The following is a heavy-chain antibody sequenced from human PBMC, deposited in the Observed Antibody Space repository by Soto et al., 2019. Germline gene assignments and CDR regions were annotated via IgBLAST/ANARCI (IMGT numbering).Heavy chain of an antibody. CDR1: GGSISSSRYY. V-gene: IGHV4-39*01. CDR3: ARHPDVARGGFDP. Sequence: QPQLQESGPGLVKPSETLSLTCTVSGGSISSSRYYWGWIGQPPGKGLEWIGSIYYSGSTYYNPSLKSRVTISVDTSKNQFSLKLSSVTAADTAVYHCARHPDVARGGFDPWGQGTLVTVSS. D-gene: IGHD3-10*01. CDR2: IYYSGST. J-gene: IGHJ5*02.